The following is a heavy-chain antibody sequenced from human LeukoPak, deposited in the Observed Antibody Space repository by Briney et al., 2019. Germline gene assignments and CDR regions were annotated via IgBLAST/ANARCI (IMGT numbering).Heavy chain of an antibody. D-gene: IGHD1-26*01. CDR1: GFTFSSRDW. J-gene: IGHJ6*03. V-gene: IGHV3-7*01. Sequence: PGGSLRLSCVASGFTFSSRDWMTWVRQAPGKGLEWVANIKQDGSEKNYVDSVKGRFTISRDNAKNSVDLQMNSLRAEDTAVYYCARALKGLRRRIGGTTTFEYYYYMDVWGKGTTVTISS. CDR2: IKQDGSEK. CDR3: ARALKGLRRRIGGTTTFEYYYYMDV.